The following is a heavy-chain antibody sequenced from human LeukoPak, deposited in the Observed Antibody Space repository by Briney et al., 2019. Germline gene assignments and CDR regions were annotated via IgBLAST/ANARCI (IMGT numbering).Heavy chain of an antibody. Sequence: GGSLRLSCAASGFAFSSSSMNWVRQAPRKGLEWVSSISSGSSYIYYADSVKGRFTISRDNAKNSLSLQMNSLRAEDTAVYYCARGSTTVTPNLDYWGQGTLATVSS. CDR3: ARGSTTVTPNLDY. CDR1: GFAFSSSS. V-gene: IGHV3-21*01. J-gene: IGHJ4*02. CDR2: ISSGSSYI. D-gene: IGHD4-17*01.